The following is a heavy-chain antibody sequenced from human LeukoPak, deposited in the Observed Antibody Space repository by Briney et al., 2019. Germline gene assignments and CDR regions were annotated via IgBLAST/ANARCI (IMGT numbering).Heavy chain of an antibody. CDR1: GGSISSGGYY. D-gene: IGHD3-22*01. J-gene: IGHJ5*02. Sequence: SETLSLTCTVSGGSISSGGYYWSWIRQHPGKGLEWIGYIYYSGSTYYNLSLKSRVTISVDTSKNQFSLKLSSVTAADTAVYYCAREVADYDSSGYYSSGDWFDPWGQGTLVTVSS. V-gene: IGHV4-31*03. CDR3: AREVADYDSSGYYSSGDWFDP. CDR2: IYYSGST.